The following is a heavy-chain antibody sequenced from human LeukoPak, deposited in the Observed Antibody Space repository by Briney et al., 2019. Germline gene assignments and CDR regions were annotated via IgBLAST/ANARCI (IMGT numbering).Heavy chain of an antibody. D-gene: IGHD3-3*01. CDR1: GGSFSGYY. CDR2: INHSGST. Sequence: SETLSLTCAVYGGSFSGYYWSWIRQPPGKGLEWIGEINHSGSTNYNPSLKSRVTISVDTSKNQFSLKLSSVTAADTAVYYCARVNYDFWSGYLWFDPWGQGTLVTVSS. CDR3: ARVNYDFWSGYLWFDP. V-gene: IGHV4-34*01. J-gene: IGHJ5*02.